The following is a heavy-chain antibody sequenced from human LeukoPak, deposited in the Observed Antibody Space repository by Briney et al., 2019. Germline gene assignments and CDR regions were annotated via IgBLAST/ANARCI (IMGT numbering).Heavy chain of an antibody. CDR3: ARDNSVGDYAWWFDP. CDR2: ITPSGGST. V-gene: IGHV1-46*01. Sequence: ASVKVSCKASGYTFTNYYMHWVQQAPGQGLEWLGLITPSGGSTWYAQKFQGRVTMTRDMSTSTDYMELSSLRSEDTAVYYCARDNSVGDYAWWFDPWGQGTLVTVSS. J-gene: IGHJ5*02. D-gene: IGHD1-26*01. CDR1: GYTFTNYY.